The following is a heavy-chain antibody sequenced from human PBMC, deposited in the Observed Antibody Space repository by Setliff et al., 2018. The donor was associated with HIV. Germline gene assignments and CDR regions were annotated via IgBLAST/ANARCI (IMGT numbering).Heavy chain of an antibody. CDR3: ARDRRRYDIVTLHYMDV. D-gene: IGHD3-9*01. V-gene: IGHV3-21*01. J-gene: IGHJ6*03. CDR1: GFTFSTFS. CDR2: ITSSSNYI. Sequence: GGSLRLSCAAYGFTFSTFSMIWVRQAPGKGLEWVSSITSSSNYIYYADSVKGRFTISRDNAKNSLYLQMNSLRVEDTAMYYCARDRRRYDIVTLHYMDVWGKGTTVTVSS.